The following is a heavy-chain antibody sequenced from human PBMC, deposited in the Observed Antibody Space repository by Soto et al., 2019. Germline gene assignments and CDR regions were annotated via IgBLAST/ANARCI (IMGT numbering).Heavy chain of an antibody. V-gene: IGHV3-33*01. D-gene: IGHD3-3*01. CDR1: GFTFSSYG. Sequence: QVQLVESGGGVVQPGRSLRLSCAASGFTFSSYGMHWVRQAPGKGLEWVAVIWYDGSNKYYADSVKGRFTISRDNSKYTLYLQMNSLRAEDTAVYYCARDPNYDFWSGYSRGWFDPWGQGTLVTVSS. CDR3: ARDPNYDFWSGYSRGWFDP. J-gene: IGHJ5*02. CDR2: IWYDGSNK.